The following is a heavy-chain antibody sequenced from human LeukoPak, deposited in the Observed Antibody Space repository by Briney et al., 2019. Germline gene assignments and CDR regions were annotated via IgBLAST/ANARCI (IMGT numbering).Heavy chain of an antibody. CDR3: ARVLTTWDAFDI. D-gene: IGHD4-11*01. CDR1: GFTVSSNY. Sequence: GGSLRLSCAASGFTVSSNYMSWVRQAPGKGLEWVSVIYSGGSTYYADSVKDRFTISRDNSKNTLYLQMNSLRAEDTAVYYCARVLTTWDAFDIWGQGTMVTVSS. CDR2: IYSGGST. J-gene: IGHJ3*02. V-gene: IGHV3-53*01.